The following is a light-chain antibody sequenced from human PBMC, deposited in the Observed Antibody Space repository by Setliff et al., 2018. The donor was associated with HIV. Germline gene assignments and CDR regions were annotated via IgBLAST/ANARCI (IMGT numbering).Light chain of an antibody. CDR2: EVS. CDR1: SSDVGSYNR. V-gene: IGLV2-18*02. CDR3: SSYTSSSGGV. J-gene: IGLJ2*01. Sequence: QSALAQPPSVSGSPGQSVTISCTGTSSDVGSYNRVSWYQQPPGTAPKLVIYEVSNRPSGVPDRFSGSKSGNTASLTISGLQADDEADYYCSSYTSSSGGVFGGGTKGTVL.